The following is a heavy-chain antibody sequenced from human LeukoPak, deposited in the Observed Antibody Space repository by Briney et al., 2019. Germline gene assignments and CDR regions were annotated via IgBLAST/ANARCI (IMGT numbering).Heavy chain of an antibody. V-gene: IGHV3-23*01. Sequence: GGSLRLSCAASGFTFRSYWMSWVRQAPGKGLEWVSSIIGSGSSTFYADSVKGRFTISRDNSKNVLYLQVNILRAEDTAIYYCAKENPGSSAWAGLDYWGQGTLVTVSS. D-gene: IGHD6-19*01. CDR1: GFTFRSYW. J-gene: IGHJ4*02. CDR3: AKENPGSSAWAGLDY. CDR2: IIGSGSST.